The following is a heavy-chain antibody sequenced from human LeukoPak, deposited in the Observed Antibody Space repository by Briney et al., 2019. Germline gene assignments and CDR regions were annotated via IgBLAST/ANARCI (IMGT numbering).Heavy chain of an antibody. CDR2: ISGTGGST. Sequence: PGGSLRLSCAASGFTFSTYAMTWVRQAPGKGLEWVSLISGTGGSTYYADSVKGRFTVSRDNSKNTLYVQMKSLRAEDTAVYYCAKDFVVVPGNVNYFDYWGQGTLVTVSS. D-gene: IGHD2-21*02. J-gene: IGHJ4*02. V-gene: IGHV3-23*01. CDR1: GFTFSTYA. CDR3: AKDFVVVPGNVNYFDY.